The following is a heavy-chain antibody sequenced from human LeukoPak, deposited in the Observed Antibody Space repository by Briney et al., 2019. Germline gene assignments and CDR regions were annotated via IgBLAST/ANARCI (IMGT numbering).Heavy chain of an antibody. CDR3: AREGPRGNSQFDY. D-gene: IGHD2/OR15-2a*01. Sequence: GRSLRLSCAASGFTFSGYGMHWVRQAPGKGLEWVALIWYDGSNKYYTDSVKGRLTISRDNSKNTLYLQMNSLRAEDTAIYYCAREGPRGNSQFDYWGQGTLVTVSS. J-gene: IGHJ4*02. CDR1: GFTFSGYG. V-gene: IGHV3-33*01. CDR2: IWYDGSNK.